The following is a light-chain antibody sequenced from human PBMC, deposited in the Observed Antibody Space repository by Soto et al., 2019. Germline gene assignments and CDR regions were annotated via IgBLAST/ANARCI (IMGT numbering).Light chain of an antibody. J-gene: IGLJ3*02. Sequence: QSALTQPASVSGSPGQSITISCTGTSSDVGGYNYVSWYQQHPGKAPKLLIYGNTNRPSGVPDRFSGSKSGTSASLAITGLQAEDEAEYYCQSFDSSLSGVFGGGTQLTVL. V-gene: IGLV2-14*01. CDR3: QSFDSSLSGV. CDR1: SSDVGGYNY. CDR2: GNT.